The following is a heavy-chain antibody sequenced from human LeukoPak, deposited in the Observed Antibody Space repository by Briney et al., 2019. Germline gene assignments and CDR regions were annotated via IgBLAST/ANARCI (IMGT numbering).Heavy chain of an antibody. CDR2: ISSSSSYI. V-gene: IGHV3-21*04. CDR1: GFTFSSYS. J-gene: IGHJ4*02. Sequence: GGSLRLSCAASGFTFSSYSMNWVRQAPGKGLEWVSSISSSSSYIYYADSVKGRFTISRDNAKNSLYLQMNSLRAEDTAVYYCAKDRKKSEGLYYFDYWGQGTLVTVSS. CDR3: AKDRKKSEGLYYFDY.